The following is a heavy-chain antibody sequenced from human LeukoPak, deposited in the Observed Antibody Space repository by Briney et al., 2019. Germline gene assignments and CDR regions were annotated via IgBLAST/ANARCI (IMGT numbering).Heavy chain of an antibody. J-gene: IGHJ3*02. CDR1: GYTFTSYY. D-gene: IGHD6-19*01. V-gene: IGHV1-46*01. CDR2: INPSGGST. CDR3: AHAVEDAFDI. Sequence: ASVKVSCKASGYTFTSYYMHRVRQAPGQGLEWMGIINPSGGSTSCAQKFQGRVTMTRDTSTSTVYMELSSLRSEDTAVYYCAHAVEDAFDIWGQGTMVTVSS.